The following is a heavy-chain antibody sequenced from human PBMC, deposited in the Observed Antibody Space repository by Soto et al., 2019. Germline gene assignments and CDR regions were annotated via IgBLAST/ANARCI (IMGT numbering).Heavy chain of an antibody. D-gene: IGHD4-17*01. CDR1: GFTFSSYA. Sequence: EVQLLESGGGLVQPGGSLRLSCAASGFTFSSYAMSWVRQAPGKGLEWVSAISGSGGSTYYADSVKGRFTISRDNSKNTLYLQMNSLRAEDTDVYYCAKDRAPYGDYEFVYYYYGMDVWGQGTTVTVSS. V-gene: IGHV3-23*01. J-gene: IGHJ6*02. CDR3: AKDRAPYGDYEFVYYYYGMDV. CDR2: ISGSGGST.